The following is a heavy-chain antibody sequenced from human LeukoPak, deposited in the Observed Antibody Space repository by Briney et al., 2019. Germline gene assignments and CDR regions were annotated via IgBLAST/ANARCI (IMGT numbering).Heavy chain of an antibody. D-gene: IGHD5-12*01. V-gene: IGHV4-34*01. CDR2: INHSGST. CDR1: GGSFSGYY. Sequence: SETLSLTCAVYGGSFSGYYWSWIRQPPGKGLEWIGEINHSGSTNYNPSLKSRVTISVDTSKNQFSLKLSSVTAADTAVYYCARGDSGSFDYWGQGTLATVSS. J-gene: IGHJ4*02. CDR3: ARGDSGSFDY.